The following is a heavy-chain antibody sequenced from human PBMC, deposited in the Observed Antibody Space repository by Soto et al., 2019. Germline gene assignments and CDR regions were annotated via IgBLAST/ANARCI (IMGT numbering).Heavy chain of an antibody. CDR3: ARSPPRGSGSYGLDY. J-gene: IGHJ4*02. D-gene: IGHD1-26*01. V-gene: IGHV4-4*02. CDR2: IYHSGST. Sequence: SETLSLTCAVAGGSISSSNWWSWVRQPPGKGLEWIGEIYHSGSTNYNPSLKSRVTISVNKSKNQFSLKLSSVTAADTAVYYCARSPPRGSGSYGLDYWGQGTLVTVSS. CDR1: GGSISSSNW.